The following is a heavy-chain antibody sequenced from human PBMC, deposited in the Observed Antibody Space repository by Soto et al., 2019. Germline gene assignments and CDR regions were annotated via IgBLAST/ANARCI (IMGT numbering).Heavy chain of an antibody. CDR1: GYTFTSYG. J-gene: IGHJ4*02. D-gene: IGHD6-25*01. Sequence: QVQLVQSGTEVKKPGASVNVSCKAFGYTFTSYGFSWLRQVPGPGLEWLGWISAFNGDTQYAQTMKGRLTVTTDTSTTTVHMELRSLTPADTAVYYCAREAGWQRMVPYDWGQGTLVTVS. V-gene: IGHV1-18*04. CDR2: ISAFNGDT. CDR3: AREAGWQRMVPYD.